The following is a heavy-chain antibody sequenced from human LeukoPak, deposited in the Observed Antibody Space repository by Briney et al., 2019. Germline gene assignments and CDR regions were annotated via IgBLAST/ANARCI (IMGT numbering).Heavy chain of an antibody. V-gene: IGHV3-23*01. CDR3: TTDSDCSGGSCYSDYYYYGMDV. CDR2: ISGSGGST. Sequence: GGSLRLSCAASGFTFSSYAMSWVRQAPGKGLEWVSAISGSGGSTYYADSVKGRFTISRDNSKNTLYLQMNSLKTEDAAVYYCTTDSDCSGGSCYSDYYYYGMDVWGQGTTVTVSS. D-gene: IGHD2-15*01. J-gene: IGHJ6*02. CDR1: GFTFSSYA.